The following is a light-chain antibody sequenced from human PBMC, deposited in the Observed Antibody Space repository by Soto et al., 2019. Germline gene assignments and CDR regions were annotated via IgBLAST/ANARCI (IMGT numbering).Light chain of an antibody. J-gene: IGLJ2*01. Sequence: QSVLTQPASVSGSPGQSITISCTGTSSDVGGYDYVSWCQQHPGKAPKLMIYDVGNRPSGISNRFSGSKSGNTASLTISGLQAEDEADYYCSSYTSSRIRVFGGGTQLTVL. CDR2: DVG. V-gene: IGLV2-14*01. CDR3: SSYTSSRIRV. CDR1: SSDVGGYDY.